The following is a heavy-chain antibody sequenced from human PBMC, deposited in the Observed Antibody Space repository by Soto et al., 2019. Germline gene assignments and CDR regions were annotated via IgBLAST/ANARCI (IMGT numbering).Heavy chain of an antibody. Sequence: QVQLVQSGAEVKKPGSSVKVSCKASGGTFSNYGVNWVRQAPGQGLEWMGGIIPIFGTAKYAQKFQGRVTITADDSTRRAYMELSSLISEDTAVYYCARDGPLYDSSAYYYLYWGQGTLVTVSS. CDR1: GGTFSNYG. CDR3: ARDGPLYDSSAYYYLY. D-gene: IGHD3-22*01. V-gene: IGHV1-69*01. J-gene: IGHJ4*02. CDR2: IIPIFGTA.